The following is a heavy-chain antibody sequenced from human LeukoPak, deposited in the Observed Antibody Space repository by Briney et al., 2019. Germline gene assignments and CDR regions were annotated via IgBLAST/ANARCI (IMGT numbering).Heavy chain of an antibody. V-gene: IGHV3-11*01. D-gene: IGHD4-17*01. CDR1: GFTFSDHY. CDR3: AREYGAPYNWFDP. CDR2: ITSSGSTI. Sequence: GGSLRLSCAASGFTFSDHYMSWIRQAPGKGLEWVSHITSSGSTIYYADSVKGRFTISRDNAKNSLYLQMNSLRAEDTAVYYCAREYGAPYNWFDPWGQGTLVTVSS. J-gene: IGHJ5*02.